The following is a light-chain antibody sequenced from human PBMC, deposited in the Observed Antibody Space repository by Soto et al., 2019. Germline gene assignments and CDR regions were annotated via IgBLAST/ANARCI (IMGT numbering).Light chain of an antibody. Sequence: DIQMTQSPSSVSASVGDRVTITCRASQDITNWLAWYQQKPGKAPKVLIYFASNLQSGVPPRFSGSGSGTEFTLTISSLQPEDYAIYYCQQANSVPYTFGQGTKLDIK. CDR2: FAS. V-gene: IGKV1-12*01. CDR3: QQANSVPYT. J-gene: IGKJ2*01. CDR1: QDITNW.